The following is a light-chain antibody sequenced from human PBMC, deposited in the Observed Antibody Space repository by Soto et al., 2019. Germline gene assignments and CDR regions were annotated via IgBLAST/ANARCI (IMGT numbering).Light chain of an antibody. Sequence: QSALTQPASVSGSPGQSITISCTGTSSDVGGYNYVSWYQQHPGKAPKLMLYEVSHRPSGVSDRFSGSKFGNTASLTISGLRADDEADYYCSAYTSSSTLVAFGGGTKVTVL. CDR3: SAYTSSSTLVA. V-gene: IGLV2-14*01. CDR2: EVS. CDR1: SSDVGGYNY. J-gene: IGLJ3*02.